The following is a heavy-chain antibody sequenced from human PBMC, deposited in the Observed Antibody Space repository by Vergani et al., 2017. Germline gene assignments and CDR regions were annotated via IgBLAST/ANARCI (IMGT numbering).Heavy chain of an antibody. V-gene: IGHV3-53*01. CDR1: GFTVSSNY. J-gene: IGHJ4*02. Sequence: EVQLVESGGGLIQPGGSLRLSCAASGFTVSSNYMSWVRQAPGKGLEWVSVIYSGGSTYYADSVKGRFTISRDNSKNTLYLQMNSLRAEDTAVYYCARDWGVNYYDSSGYQLGDWGQGTLVTVSS. D-gene: IGHD3-22*01. CDR2: IYSGGST. CDR3: ARDWGVNYYDSSGYQLGD.